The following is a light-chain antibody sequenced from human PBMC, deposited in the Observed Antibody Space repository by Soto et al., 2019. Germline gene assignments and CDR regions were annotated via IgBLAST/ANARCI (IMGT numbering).Light chain of an antibody. CDR3: AAWDDTLNAYV. CDR1: SANIGNNY. Sequence: QSVLTQPPSASGTPGQRVTISCSGRSANIGNNYVCWYHQLPGTAPKLLIYSNDQRPSGVPDRFSGSKSGTSASLAISGLRSEDEGDYYCAAWDDTLNAYVFGTGTKVTVL. V-gene: IGLV1-47*02. J-gene: IGLJ1*01. CDR2: SND.